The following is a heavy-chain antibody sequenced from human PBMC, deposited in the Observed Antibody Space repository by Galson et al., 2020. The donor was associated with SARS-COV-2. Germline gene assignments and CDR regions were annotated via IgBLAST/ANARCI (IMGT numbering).Heavy chain of an antibody. J-gene: IGHJ4*02. V-gene: IGHV3-30*03. CDR3: ARELRATPYVEVWGN. Sequence: GGSLRLSCAASGSMFSSYGFHWVRQAPGPGLEWLAVISFDGNNQYYADSVKGRFTISRDDSTKTLYLQMNTLRIADTAAYYCARELRATPYVEVWGNGGQGTLVTVAS. CDR2: ISFDGNNQ. CDR1: GSMFSSYG. D-gene: IGHD2-15*01.